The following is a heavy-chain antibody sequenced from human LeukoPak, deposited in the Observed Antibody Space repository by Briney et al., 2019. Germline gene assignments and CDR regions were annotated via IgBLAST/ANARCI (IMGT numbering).Heavy chain of an antibody. CDR1: GFTVSSNY. D-gene: IGHD7-27*01. CDR2: IYSGGST. CDR3: ARDGNTMGTDY. J-gene: IGHJ4*02. Sequence: PGGSPRLSCAVSGFTVSSNYMSWVRQAPGKGLEWVSVIYSGGSTYYADSVKGRFTISGDNSKNTLYLQMNSLRAEDTAVYYCARDGNTMGTDYWGQGTLVTVSS. V-gene: IGHV3-66*01.